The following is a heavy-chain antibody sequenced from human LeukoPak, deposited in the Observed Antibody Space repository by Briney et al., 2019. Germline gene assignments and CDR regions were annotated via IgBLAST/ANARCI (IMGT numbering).Heavy chain of an antibody. CDR3: ARGYYDSSDYEYFQH. CDR2: INPNSGDT. V-gene: IGHV1-2*06. J-gene: IGHJ1*01. D-gene: IGHD3-22*01. CDR1: AYTFSAYF. Sequence: ASVKVSCKASAYTFSAYFVHWVRQAPGQGLEWMGRINPNSGDTSFAQKFQDRVTLTRDTSISTAYMELSRLRSDDTAVYYCARGYYDSSDYEYFQHWGQGTLVTVSS.